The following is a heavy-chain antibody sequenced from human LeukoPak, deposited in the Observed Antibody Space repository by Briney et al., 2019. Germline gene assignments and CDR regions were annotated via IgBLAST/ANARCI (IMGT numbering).Heavy chain of an antibody. J-gene: IGHJ5*02. Sequence: SETVSLTCTVSGGSISSYYWSWIRQPPGKGLEWIGYIYYSGSTNYNPSLKSRVTISVDTSKNQFSLKLSSVTAADTAVYYCARAQLYSSSWYVMLDWFDPWGQGTLVTVSS. CDR3: ARAQLYSSSWYVMLDWFDP. CDR1: GGSISSYY. D-gene: IGHD6-13*01. V-gene: IGHV4-59*01. CDR2: IYYSGST.